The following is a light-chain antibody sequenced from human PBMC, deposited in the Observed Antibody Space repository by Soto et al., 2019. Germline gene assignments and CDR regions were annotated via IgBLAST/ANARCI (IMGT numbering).Light chain of an antibody. CDR3: ISYTDRQSYL. CDR1: SSDIGSYNH. Sequence: QSALTQPASVSGSPGQSITISCSGTSSDIGSYNHVAWYQQFPGKSPKLMIYAVSDRPPGVSDRCSGSKSGIPASLTISGLQTEDEADYYCISYTDRQSYLFGTGTKVTVL. J-gene: IGLJ1*01. CDR2: AVS. V-gene: IGLV2-14*03.